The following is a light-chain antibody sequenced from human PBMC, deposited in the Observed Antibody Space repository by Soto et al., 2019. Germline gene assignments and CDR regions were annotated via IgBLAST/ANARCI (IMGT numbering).Light chain of an antibody. V-gene: IGKV3-11*01. Sequence: EIVLTQSPATLSLSPGERATLSCRASQSVSSYLAWYQQKPGQAPRLLIYDASNRATGILARFSGSGSGTDFTLTISSLEPEDFAVDYWQQRSNWPPYTFGQGTKLEIK. CDR3: QQRSNWPPYT. CDR2: DAS. J-gene: IGKJ2*01. CDR1: QSVSSY.